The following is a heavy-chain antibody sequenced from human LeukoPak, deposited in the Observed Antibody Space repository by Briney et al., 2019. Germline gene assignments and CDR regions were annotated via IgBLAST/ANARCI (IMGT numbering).Heavy chain of an antibody. CDR1: GFTFSSYW. CDR3: ARSPPLWNGDAFDI. V-gene: IGHV3-7*01. D-gene: IGHD1-1*01. CDR2: IKQDGSEK. J-gene: IGHJ3*02. Sequence: SGGSLRLSCAASGFTFSSYWMSWVRQAPGKGLEWVANIKQDGSEKYYVDSVKGRFTISRDNAKNSLSLQMNSLRAEDTAVYYCARSPPLWNGDAFDIWGQGTMVTVSS.